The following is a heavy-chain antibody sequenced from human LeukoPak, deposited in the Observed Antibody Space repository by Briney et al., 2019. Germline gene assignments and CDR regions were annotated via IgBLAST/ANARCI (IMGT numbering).Heavy chain of an antibody. Sequence: SETLSLTCTVSGGSISSSSYYWGWIRQPPGKGLEWIGSIYYSGSTYYNPSLKSRVTLSVDTSKNQFSLKLSSVTAADTAVYYCARDSAMGSTSFDSWGQGTLVTVSS. CDR1: GGSISSSSYY. V-gene: IGHV4-39*07. CDR3: ARDSAMGSTSFDS. D-gene: IGHD1-26*01. CDR2: IYYSGST. J-gene: IGHJ4*02.